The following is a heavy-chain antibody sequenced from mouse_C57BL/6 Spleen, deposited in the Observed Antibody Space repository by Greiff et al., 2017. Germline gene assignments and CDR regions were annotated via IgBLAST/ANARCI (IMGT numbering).Heavy chain of an antibody. D-gene: IGHD2-5*01. CDR3: ARSVDYSNCYGYFDV. CDR1: GYTFTSYT. J-gene: IGHJ1*03. V-gene: IGHV1-4*01. CDR2: INPSSGYT. Sequence: VQLQESGAELARPGASVKMSCKASGYTFTSYTMHWVKQRPGQGLEWIGYINPSSGYTKYNQKFKDKATLTADKSSSTAYMQLSSLTSEDSAVYYWARSVDYSNCYGYFDVWGTGTTVTVSS.